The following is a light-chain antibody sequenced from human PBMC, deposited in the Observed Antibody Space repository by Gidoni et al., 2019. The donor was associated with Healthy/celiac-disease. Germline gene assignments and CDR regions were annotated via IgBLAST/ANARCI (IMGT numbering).Light chain of an antibody. V-gene: IGKV1-33*01. Sequence: DIQMTQSPSSLSASVGGRVTITCQASQDISNYLNWYQQKPGKAPKLLIYDASNLETGVPSRFSGSGSGTDFTFTISSLQPEDIATYYCQQYDNLPVFGQGTRLEIK. CDR2: DAS. J-gene: IGKJ5*01. CDR1: QDISNY. CDR3: QQYDNLPV.